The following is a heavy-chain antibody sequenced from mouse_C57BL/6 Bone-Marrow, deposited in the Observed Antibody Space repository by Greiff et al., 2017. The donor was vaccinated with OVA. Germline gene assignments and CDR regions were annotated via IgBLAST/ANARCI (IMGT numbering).Heavy chain of an antibody. V-gene: IGHV1-69*01. J-gene: IGHJ2*01. CDR2: IDPSDSYT. CDR1: GYTFTSYW. Sequence: QLPGAELVMPGASVKLSCKASGYTFTSYWMHWVKQRPGQGLEWIGEIDPSDSYTNYNQKFKGKSTLTVDKSSSTAYMQLSSLTSEDSAVYYCAREGTRGGYFDYWGQGTTLTVSS. D-gene: IGHD3-3*01. CDR3: AREGTRGGYFDY.